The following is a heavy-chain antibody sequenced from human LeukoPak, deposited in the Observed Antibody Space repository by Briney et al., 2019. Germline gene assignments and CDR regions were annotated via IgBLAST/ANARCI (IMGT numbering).Heavy chain of an antibody. CDR1: GGSIRSSNYY. D-gene: IGHD2-8*01. CDR3: VRHGPVGVVLMVSTIMYFQN. Sequence: SETLSLTCAVSGGSIRSSNYYWGWVRQPPGKGPEWIGTIYYSGTTYYSPSLESRITISVDTPNNQFSLRLTSVTAADTAVYYCVRHGPVGVVLMVSTIMYFQNWGQGALVTVSS. J-gene: IGHJ1*01. CDR2: IYYSGTT. V-gene: IGHV4-39*01.